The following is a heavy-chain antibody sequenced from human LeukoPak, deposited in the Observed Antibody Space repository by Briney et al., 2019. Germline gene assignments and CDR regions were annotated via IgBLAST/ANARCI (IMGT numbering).Heavy chain of an antibody. D-gene: IGHD3-3*01. J-gene: IGHJ4*02. V-gene: IGHV4-30-2*01. Sequence: SETLSLTCAVSGGSISSGGYSWSWIRQPPGKGLEWIGYIYTSGSTNYNPSLKSRVTISVDTSKNQFSLKLSSVTAADTAVYYCARHVLEDYDLWSGYRHTAVGYFDYWGQGTLVTVSS. CDR2: IYTSGST. CDR3: ARHVLEDYDLWSGYRHTAVGYFDY. CDR1: GGSISSGGYS.